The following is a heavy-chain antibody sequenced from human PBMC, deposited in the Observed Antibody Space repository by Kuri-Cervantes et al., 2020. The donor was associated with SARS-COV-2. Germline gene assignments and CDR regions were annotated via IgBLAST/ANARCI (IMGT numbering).Heavy chain of an antibody. CDR2: ISGSGGST. CDR3: GRDKGFYGMDV. D-gene: IGHD3-3*01. J-gene: IGHJ6*02. Sequence: GGSLRLSCAASGFTFSSYSMNWVRQAPGKGLEWVSAISGSGGSTYYADSVKGRLTISRDNSKNTLYLQMNSLRAEDTAVYFCGRDKGFYGMDVWGQGTTVTVSS. V-gene: IGHV3-23*01. CDR1: GFTFSSYS.